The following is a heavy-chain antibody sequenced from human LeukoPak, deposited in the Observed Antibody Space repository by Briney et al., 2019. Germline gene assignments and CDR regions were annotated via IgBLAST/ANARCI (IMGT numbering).Heavy chain of an antibody. J-gene: IGHJ4*02. CDR1: GGSISDYY. CDR3: AASSGWLLDY. Sequence: SETLSLTCTVSGGSISDYYWSWIRQPPGKGLEWIGYIYYSGSTNYNPSLKSRVTISVDTSKNQFSLKLSSVTAADTAVYYCAASSGWLLDYWSQGTLVTVSS. CDR2: IYYSGST. V-gene: IGHV4-59*08. D-gene: IGHD6-19*01.